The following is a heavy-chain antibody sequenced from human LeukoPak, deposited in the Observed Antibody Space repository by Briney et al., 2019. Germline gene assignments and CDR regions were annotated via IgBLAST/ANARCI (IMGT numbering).Heavy chain of an antibody. V-gene: IGHV3-30-3*01. CDR1: GFTFSTYA. CDR3: AKGQDDFWSGPLDY. D-gene: IGHD3-3*01. CDR2: ISYDGSDK. J-gene: IGHJ4*02. Sequence: GGSLRLSCTASGFTFSTYAMHWVRQAPGKGLEWVAVISYDGSDKNHADSVKGRFTISRDNSKNTLFLRINSLRAEDTAVYYCAKGQDDFWSGPLDYWGQGTLVTVSS.